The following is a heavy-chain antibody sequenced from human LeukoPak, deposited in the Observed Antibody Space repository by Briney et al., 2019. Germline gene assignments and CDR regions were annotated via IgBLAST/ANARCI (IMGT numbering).Heavy chain of an antibody. CDR3: ARDSLIVVVPAAPSPPSSPFDP. V-gene: IGHV4-4*07. CDR1: GGSISSYY. D-gene: IGHD2-2*01. Sequence: PSDTLSLTCTVSGGSISSYYWSWIRQPAGKGLEWIGRIYTSGSTNYNPSLKSRVTMSVDTSKNQFSLKLSSVTAADTAVYYCARDSLIVVVPAAPSPPSSPFDPWGQGTLVTVSS. J-gene: IGHJ5*02. CDR2: IYTSGST.